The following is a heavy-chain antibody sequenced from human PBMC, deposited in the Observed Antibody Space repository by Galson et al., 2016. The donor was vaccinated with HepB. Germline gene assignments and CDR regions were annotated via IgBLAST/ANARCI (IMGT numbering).Heavy chain of an antibody. CDR3: ARGPGYSYVDY. CDR2: VSSDGSST. Sequence: SLSLSCAASGFTFSNFPMHWVRQAPGRGLEWVAVVSSDGSSTYYADSVRGRFTISRDNSKNTLFLQMSSLRTDDTAVYYCARGPGYSYVDYWGQGTLVTVSS. V-gene: IGHV3-30-3*01. CDR1: GFTFSNFP. J-gene: IGHJ4*02. D-gene: IGHD5-18*01.